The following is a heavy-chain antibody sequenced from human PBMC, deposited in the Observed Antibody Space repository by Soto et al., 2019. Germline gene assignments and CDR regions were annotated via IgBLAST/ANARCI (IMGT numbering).Heavy chain of an antibody. D-gene: IGHD2-15*01. CDR3: VRGAHSGWFAP. V-gene: IGHV4-34*01. CDR2: INHSGST. Sequence: SETLSLTCAVYGGSFSGYYWSLIRQPPGKGLEWIGEINHSGSTNYNPSLKSRVTISVDTPKNQFSLKLSSVTAADTAVYYPVRGAHSGWFAPWGQGTLVTVSS. CDR1: GGSFSGYY. J-gene: IGHJ5*02.